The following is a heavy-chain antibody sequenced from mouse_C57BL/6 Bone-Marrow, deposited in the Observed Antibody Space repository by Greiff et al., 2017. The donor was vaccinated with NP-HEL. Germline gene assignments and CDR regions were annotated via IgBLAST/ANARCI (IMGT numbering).Heavy chain of an antibody. CDR3: ARAYYYGSSWDFDV. Sequence: VKLQQPGAELVMPGASVKLSCKASGYTFTSYWMHWVKQRPGQGLEWIGEIDPSDSYTNYNQKFKGTSTLTVDKSSSTAYMQLSSLTSEDSAVYYCARAYYYGSSWDFDVWGTGTTVTVSS. CDR2: IDPSDSYT. J-gene: IGHJ1*03. CDR1: GYTFTSYW. D-gene: IGHD1-1*01. V-gene: IGHV1-69*01.